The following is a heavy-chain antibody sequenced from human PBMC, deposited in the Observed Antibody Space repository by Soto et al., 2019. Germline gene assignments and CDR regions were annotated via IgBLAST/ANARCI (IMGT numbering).Heavy chain of an antibody. D-gene: IGHD6-13*01. CDR3: AKEGADSSSYLSYYYYYYMDV. CDR2: IWYDGSKK. CDR1: GFTFSSYG. V-gene: IGHV3-33*03. Sequence: PGGSLRLSCAASGFTFSSYGMHWVRQAPGKGLEWVALIWYDGSKKYYADSVKGRFTISRDNAKNSLYLQMNSLRAEDTAVYYCAKEGADSSSYLSYYYYYYMDVWGKGTTVTVSS. J-gene: IGHJ6*03.